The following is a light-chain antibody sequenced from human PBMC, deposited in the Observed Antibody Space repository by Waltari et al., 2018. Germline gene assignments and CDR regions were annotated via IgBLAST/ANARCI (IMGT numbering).Light chain of an antibody. Sequence: LVLTQSPSAPASLGASLRLTCSLDSGHRSNIIACHQQQPVKGTRYLMKFNSDGSNTKGAEIPDRFSGSGSGAARYLPISSVRSEDEADYYCQTGGHGTWVFGGGTKLTVL. CDR3: QTGGHGTWV. J-gene: IGLJ3*02. CDR2: FNSDGSN. CDR1: SGHRSNI. V-gene: IGLV4-69*01.